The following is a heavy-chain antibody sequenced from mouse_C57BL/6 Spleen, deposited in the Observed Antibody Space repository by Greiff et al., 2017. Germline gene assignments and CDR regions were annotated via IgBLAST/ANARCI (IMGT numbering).Heavy chain of an antibody. CDR1: GYAFSSYW. Sequence: QVQLQQSGAELVKPGASVKISCKASGYAFSSYWMNWVKQRPGKGLEWIGQIYPVDGDTNYNGKFKGKATLTADKSSSTAYMQVSSLPSEDSAVYFCAREDYDFDFDYWGQGTTLTVSS. V-gene: IGHV1-80*01. D-gene: IGHD2-4*01. CDR3: AREDYDFDFDY. J-gene: IGHJ2*01. CDR2: IYPVDGDT.